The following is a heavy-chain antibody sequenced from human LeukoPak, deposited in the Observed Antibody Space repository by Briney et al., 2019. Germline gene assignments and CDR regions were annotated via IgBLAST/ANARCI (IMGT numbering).Heavy chain of an antibody. CDR2: IKPDGSET. D-gene: IGHD3-10*01. V-gene: IGHV3-7*01. CDR1: GFLFKGYW. CDR3: ARDGGELWPLDE. Sequence: GGSLRLSCVASGFLFKGYWMTWVRLAPGKGLEWVGNIKPDGSETNYLDSVKGRFTISRDKARDSLFLEMNNLRVDDTAVYYCARDGGELWPLDEWGQGILVTVSS. J-gene: IGHJ4*02.